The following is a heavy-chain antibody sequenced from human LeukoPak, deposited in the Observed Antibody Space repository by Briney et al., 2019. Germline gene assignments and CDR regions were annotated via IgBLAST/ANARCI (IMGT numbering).Heavy chain of an antibody. CDR3: ARDRDSSGYYYSYYYYGMDV. J-gene: IGHJ6*02. Sequence: GGSLRLSCAASGFTFSRHAMSWVRQAPGKGLEWVSTISGSVGSTYYADSVKGRFTISRDNAKNSLYLQMNSLRAEDTAVYYCARDRDSSGYYYSYYYYGMDVWGQGTTVTVSS. V-gene: IGHV3-23*01. CDR1: GFTFSRHA. D-gene: IGHD3-22*01. CDR2: ISGSVGST.